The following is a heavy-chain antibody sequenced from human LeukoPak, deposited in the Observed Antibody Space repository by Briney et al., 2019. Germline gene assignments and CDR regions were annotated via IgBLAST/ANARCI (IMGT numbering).Heavy chain of an antibody. D-gene: IGHD3-3*01. CDR3: ARESDFWSGYSGQIQSYYYMDV. CDR1: GGTFSSYA. CDR2: IIPIFGTA. Sequence: TSVKVSCKASGGTFSSYAISWVRQAPGQGLEWMGGIIPIFGTANYAQKFQGRVTITADESTSTAYMELSSLRSEDTAVYYCARESDFWSGYSGQIQSYYYMDVWGKGTTVTVSS. J-gene: IGHJ6*03. V-gene: IGHV1-69*13.